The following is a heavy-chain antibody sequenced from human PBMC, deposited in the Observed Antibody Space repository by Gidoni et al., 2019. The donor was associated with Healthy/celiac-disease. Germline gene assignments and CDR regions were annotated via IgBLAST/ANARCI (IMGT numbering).Heavy chain of an antibody. Sequence: VQLVQSVAELKKSGSSVMVSCKASGGNFSSYAISWVRQAPGQGLEWMGEIIPIFGTANYAQKFQGRVTVTADESTSTAYMELSSLRSEDTAVYYCARRVLDYYDSSGYYVWFDPWGQGTLVTVSS. D-gene: IGHD3-22*01. V-gene: IGHV1-69*01. CDR2: IIPIFGTA. CDR3: ARRVLDYYDSSGYYVWFDP. CDR1: GGNFSSYA. J-gene: IGHJ5*02.